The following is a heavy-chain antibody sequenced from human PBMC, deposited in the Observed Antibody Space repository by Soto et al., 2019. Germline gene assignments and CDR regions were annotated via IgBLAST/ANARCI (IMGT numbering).Heavy chain of an antibody. CDR3: ARTGSGYDFWSGPTPYYMDV. CDR1: GGSISSYY. D-gene: IGHD3-3*01. J-gene: IGHJ6*03. V-gene: IGHV4-59*08. Sequence: PSETLSLTCTVSGGSISSYYWSWIRQPPGKGLEWIGYIYYSGSTNYNPPLKSRVTISVDTSKNQFSLKLSSVTAADTAVYYCARTGSGYDFWSGPTPYYMDVWGKGTKVTVSS. CDR2: IYYSGST.